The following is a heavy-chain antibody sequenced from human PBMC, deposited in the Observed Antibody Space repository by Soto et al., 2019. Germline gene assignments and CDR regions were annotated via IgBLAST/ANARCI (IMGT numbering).Heavy chain of an antibody. D-gene: IGHD2-8*01. CDR3: ATGLGYCTNGVCYRIARPDY. V-gene: IGHV5-51*01. CDR2: IYPGDSDT. CDR1: GYSFTSYW. J-gene: IGHJ4*02. Sequence: GESLKISCKGSGYSFTSYWIGWVRQMPGKGLEWMGIIYPGDSDTRYSPSFQGQVTISADKSISTAYLQWSSLKASDTAMYYCATGLGYCTNGVCYRIARPDYWGQGTLVTVSS.